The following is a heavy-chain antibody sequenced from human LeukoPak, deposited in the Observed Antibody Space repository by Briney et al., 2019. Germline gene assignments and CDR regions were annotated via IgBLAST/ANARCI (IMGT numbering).Heavy chain of an antibody. CDR2: IWYDGSNK. Sequence: GGSLRLSCAASGFTFSSYGMHWVRQAPGKGLEWVAVIWYDGSNKYYADSVKGRFTISRDNSKNTLYLQMNSLRAEDTAVYYCAKDPSLITMVRGVLKLSYYFDYWGQGTLVTVSS. CDR3: AKDPSLITMVRGVLKLSYYFDY. CDR1: GFTFSSYG. V-gene: IGHV3-30*02. D-gene: IGHD3-10*01. J-gene: IGHJ4*02.